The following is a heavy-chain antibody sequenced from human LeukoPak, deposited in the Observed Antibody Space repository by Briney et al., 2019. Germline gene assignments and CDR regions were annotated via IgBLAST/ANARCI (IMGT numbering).Heavy chain of an antibody. CDR2: IYYSGST. J-gene: IGHJ2*01. V-gene: IGHV4-31*03. D-gene: IGHD6-13*01. Sequence: SETLSLTCTVSGGSISSGGYYWSWIRQHPGEGLEWNGYIYYSGSTYYNPSLKSRVTISVDTSKNQFSLRLSSVTAADPAVYYCARDWIAAAETGFHYWYFDLWGRGTLVTVSS. CDR3: ARDWIAAAETGFHYWYFDL. CDR1: GGSISSGGYY.